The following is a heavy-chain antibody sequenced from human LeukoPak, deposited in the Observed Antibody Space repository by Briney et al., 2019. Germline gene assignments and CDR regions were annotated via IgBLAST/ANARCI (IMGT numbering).Heavy chain of an antibody. Sequence: GASVKVSCKASGYTFTSYGISWVRQAPGQGLEWMGWISAYNGNTNYAQKLQGRVTMTTDTSTSTACMELRSLRSDDTAVYYCAREGFTMIVVPKANYYYYGMDVWGQGTTVTVSS. J-gene: IGHJ6*02. CDR2: ISAYNGNT. CDR1: GYTFTSYG. V-gene: IGHV1-18*01. D-gene: IGHD3-22*01. CDR3: AREGFTMIVVPKANYYYYGMDV.